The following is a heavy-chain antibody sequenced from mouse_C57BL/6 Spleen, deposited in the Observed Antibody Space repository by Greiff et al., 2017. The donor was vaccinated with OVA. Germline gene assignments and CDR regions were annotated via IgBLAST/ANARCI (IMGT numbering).Heavy chain of an antibody. CDR3: ARSPHYGSIYCWYFDV. V-gene: IGHV1-72*01. J-gene: IGHJ1*03. D-gene: IGHD1-1*01. Sequence: QVQLQQPGAELVKPGASVKLSCKASGYTFTSYWMHWVKQRPGRGLEWIGRIDPNSGGTKYNEKFKSKATLTVDKPSSTAYMQLSSLTSEDSEVYYCARSPHYGSIYCWYFDVWGTGTTVTVSS. CDR2: IDPNSGGT. CDR1: GYTFTSYW.